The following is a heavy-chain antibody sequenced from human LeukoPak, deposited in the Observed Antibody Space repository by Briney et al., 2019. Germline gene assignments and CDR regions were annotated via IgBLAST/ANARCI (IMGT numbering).Heavy chain of an antibody. CDR2: IYYSGST. V-gene: IGHV4-39*01. D-gene: IGHD4-17*01. CDR3: ARGHRGDVFGKQAGLMRRRAGDYPPYFDY. Sequence: SETLSLTCTVSGGSISSSSYYWGWIRQPPGKGLEWIGSIYYSGSTYYNPSLKSRVTISVDTSKNQFSLKLSSVTAADTAVYYCARGHRGDVFGKQAGLMRRRAGDYPPYFDYWGQGTLVTVSS. CDR1: GGSISSSSYY. J-gene: IGHJ4*02.